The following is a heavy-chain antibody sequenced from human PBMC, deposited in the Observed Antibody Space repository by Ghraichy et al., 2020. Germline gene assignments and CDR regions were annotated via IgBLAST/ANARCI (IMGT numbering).Heavy chain of an antibody. D-gene: IGHD2-2*01. V-gene: IGHV3-23*01. CDR3: AKVPPSDIVVVPAAGEY. CDR1: GFTFSSYA. CDR2: ISGSGGST. Sequence: GGSLRLSCAASGFTFSSYAMSWVRQAPGKGLEWVSAISGSGGSTYYADSVKGRLTISRDNSKNTLYLQMNSLRAEDTAVYYCAKVPPSDIVVVPAAGEYWGQGTLVTVSS. J-gene: IGHJ4*02.